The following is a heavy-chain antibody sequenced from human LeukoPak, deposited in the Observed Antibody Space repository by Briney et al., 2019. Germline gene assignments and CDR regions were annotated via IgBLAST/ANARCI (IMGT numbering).Heavy chain of an antibody. J-gene: IGHJ6*02. CDR2: ISGSGGST. D-gene: IGHD1-14*01. CDR3: AKATRKTDYGMDV. Sequence: PGGSLRLSCAASGFIFSNYAMHWVRQAPEKGLEWVSGISGSGGSTYYADSVKGRFTISRDNSKNTLYLQMNSLRAEDTAVYYCAKATRKTDYGMDVWGQGTLVTVSS. V-gene: IGHV3-23*01. CDR1: GFIFSNYA.